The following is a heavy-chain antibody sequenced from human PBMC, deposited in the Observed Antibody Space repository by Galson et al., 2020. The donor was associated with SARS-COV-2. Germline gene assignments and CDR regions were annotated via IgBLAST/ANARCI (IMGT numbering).Heavy chain of an antibody. D-gene: IGHD6-13*01. J-gene: IGHJ4*02. Sequence: ASVKVSCKASGYTFTDYNIHWVRQVPGQRLEWMGWINPNSGGTNSAQMFQGRVTMTSDTSITTAYMELSRLTSDDVAVYYCARRNTNSWRFDYWGQGTLVTVS. CDR1: GYTFTDYN. CDR3: ARRNTNSWRFDY. CDR2: INPNSGGT. V-gene: IGHV1-2*02.